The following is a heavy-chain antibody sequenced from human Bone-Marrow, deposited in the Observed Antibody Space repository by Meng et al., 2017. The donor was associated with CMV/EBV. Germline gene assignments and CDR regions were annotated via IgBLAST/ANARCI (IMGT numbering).Heavy chain of an antibody. D-gene: IGHD3-3*01. V-gene: IGHV4-59*01. CDR3: AREPTRSGPIDY. CDR2: IYYSGST. CDR1: GGSISSYY. J-gene: IGHJ4*02. Sequence: QVQLQGPVAGLGRPSETLSLTCTVSGGSISSYYWSWIRQPPGKGLEWIGYIYYSGSTNYNPSLKSRVTISVDTSKNQFSLKLSSVTAADTAVYYCAREPTRSGPIDYWGQGTLVTVSS.